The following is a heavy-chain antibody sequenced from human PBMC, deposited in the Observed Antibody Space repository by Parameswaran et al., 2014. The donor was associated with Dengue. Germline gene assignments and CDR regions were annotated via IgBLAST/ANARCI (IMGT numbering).Heavy chain of an antibody. CDR3: ARDLWGPSSSWFYYFGY. V-gene: IGHV7-4-1*02. Sequence: WVRQAPGQGPEWMGWINTNTGNPTYAQGFTGRFVFSLDTSVSTAYLQISSLEPEDTAVYYCARDLWGPSSSWFYYFGYWGQGTLVTVSS. CDR2: INTNTGNP. J-gene: IGHJ4*02. D-gene: IGHD6-13*01.